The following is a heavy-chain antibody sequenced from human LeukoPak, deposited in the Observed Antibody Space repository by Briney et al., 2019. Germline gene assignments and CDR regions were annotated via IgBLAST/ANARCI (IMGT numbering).Heavy chain of an antibody. CDR2: ISSNGDNT. Sequence: GGSLRLSCSVSGFTFSTYVMHWVRQAPGKGLEYVSAISSNGDNTNYADSVKGRFTSSRDNSKNTLYLQMSSLRADDTAVYYCVRGTGYWGQETLVTVSS. CDR1: GFTFSTYV. CDR3: VRGTGY. J-gene: IGHJ4*02. V-gene: IGHV3-64D*06.